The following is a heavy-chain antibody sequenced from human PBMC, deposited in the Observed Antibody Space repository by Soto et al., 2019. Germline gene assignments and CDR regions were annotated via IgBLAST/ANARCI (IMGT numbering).Heavy chain of an antibody. Sequence: PSETLSLTCTVSGGSISSGGYYWSWIRQHPGKGLEWIGYIYYSGSTYYNPSLKSRVTISVDTSKNQFSLKLSSVTAADTAVYYCARGRYYVILSGPYYHYGMDVWGQGTTVTVSS. CDR2: IYYSGST. CDR1: GGSISSGGYY. V-gene: IGHV4-31*03. J-gene: IGHJ6*02. D-gene: IGHD3-9*01. CDR3: ARGRYYVILSGPYYHYGMDV.